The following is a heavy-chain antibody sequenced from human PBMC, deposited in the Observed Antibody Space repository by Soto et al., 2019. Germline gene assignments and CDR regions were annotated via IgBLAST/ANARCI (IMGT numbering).Heavy chain of an antibody. J-gene: IGHJ6*02. V-gene: IGHV1-69*12. D-gene: IGHD3-22*01. CDR3: ARGDATKIVVTTYYAMDV. CDR2: IIPVFGTP. CDR1: GGSLSNYG. Sequence: QVQLVQSGAEVKKPGSSVKVSCKASGGSLSNYGISWVRHAPGQGLEWMGAIIPVFGTPNYAQKFQDRVTITADESTNTVYMEVRSLTSEDTAVYYCARGDATKIVVTTYYAMDVWGQGTTVTVSS.